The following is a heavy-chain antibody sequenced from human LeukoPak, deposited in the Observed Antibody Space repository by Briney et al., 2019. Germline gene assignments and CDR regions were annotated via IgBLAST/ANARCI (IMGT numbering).Heavy chain of an antibody. D-gene: IGHD2-8*01. CDR3: ARVRMGYSDY. Sequence: SETLSLTCTVSGGSISSSSYYWGWIRQPPGKGLEWIGSIYYSGSTYYNPSLKSRVTISVDTSKNQLSLKLSSVTAADTAVYYCARVRMGYSDYWGQGTLVTVSS. CDR2: IYYSGST. V-gene: IGHV4-39*01. J-gene: IGHJ4*02. CDR1: GGSISSSSYY.